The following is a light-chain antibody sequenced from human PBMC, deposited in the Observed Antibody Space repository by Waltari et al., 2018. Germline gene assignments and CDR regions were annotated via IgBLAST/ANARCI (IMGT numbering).Light chain of an antibody. V-gene: IGKV3D-20*01. J-gene: IGKJ4*01. Sequence: EIVLTQSPATLSLSPGERATLPCGASQSVSSSYLAWYQQIPGLTPRLLIYDASNRATGIPDMFSGSGSGTDFTLTISRLEPEDFAVYYCQQYGSSPVTFGGGTKVEIK. CDR2: DAS. CDR1: QSVSSSY. CDR3: QQYGSSPVT.